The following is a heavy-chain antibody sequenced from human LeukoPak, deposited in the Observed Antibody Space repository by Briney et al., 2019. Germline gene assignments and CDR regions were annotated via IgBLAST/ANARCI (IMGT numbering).Heavy chain of an antibody. D-gene: IGHD1-7*01. Sequence: SETLSLTCTVSDASITNYYWGWIRQPAGKGLEWIGRIYTSGSTDYNPSLRSRLTISVDTSKNQFSLRLRSVTAADTAVYYCAREGMTRTGTTLYWGQGTLVTVSS. V-gene: IGHV4-4*07. CDR3: AREGMTRTGTTLY. CDR2: IYTSGST. CDR1: DASITNYY. J-gene: IGHJ4*02.